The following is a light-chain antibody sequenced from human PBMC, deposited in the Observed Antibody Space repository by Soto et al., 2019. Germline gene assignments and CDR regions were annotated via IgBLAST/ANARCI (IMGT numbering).Light chain of an antibody. V-gene: IGKV3-11*01. CDR3: QQRSNWPWT. J-gene: IGKJ1*01. Sequence: EIVLTQSPATLSLSPGERAPLSCRASQSVSRYLAWYQQKPGQAPRLLIYDASNRATGIPARFSGSGSGTDFTLTISNLEPEDFAVYYCQQRSNWPWTFGQGTKVDIK. CDR2: DAS. CDR1: QSVSRY.